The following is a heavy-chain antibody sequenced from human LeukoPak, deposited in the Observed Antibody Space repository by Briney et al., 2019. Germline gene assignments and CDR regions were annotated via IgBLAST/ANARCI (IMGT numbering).Heavy chain of an antibody. Sequence: SETLSLTCTVSGGSISSYYWSWIRQPAGKGLEWIGRIYTSGSTNYNPSLKSRVTMSVDTSKNQFSLKLSSVTAADTAVYYCARADVDSVIGAFDIWGQGTMATVSS. V-gene: IGHV4-4*07. J-gene: IGHJ3*02. CDR2: IYTSGST. D-gene: IGHD2-21*01. CDR1: GGSISSYY. CDR3: ARADVDSVIGAFDI.